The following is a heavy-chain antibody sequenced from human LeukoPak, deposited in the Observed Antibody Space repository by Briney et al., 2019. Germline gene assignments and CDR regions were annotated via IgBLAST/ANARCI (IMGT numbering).Heavy chain of an antibody. Sequence: SETLSLTCTVSGGSISSYYWSWIRQPPGKGLEWIGYIYYSGSTNYNPSLKSRVTISVDTSKNQFSLRLSSVTAADTAVYYCARVYRGYSSGWYYFDYWGQGTLVTVSS. CDR2: IYYSGST. D-gene: IGHD6-19*01. CDR3: ARVYRGYSSGWYYFDY. CDR1: GGSISSYY. V-gene: IGHV4-59*01. J-gene: IGHJ4*02.